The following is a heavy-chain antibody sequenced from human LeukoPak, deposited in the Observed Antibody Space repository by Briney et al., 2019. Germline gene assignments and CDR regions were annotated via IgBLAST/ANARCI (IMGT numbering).Heavy chain of an antibody. Sequence: SETLSLTCTVSGGSISSHYWSWIRQPPGKGLEWIGYIYYSGSTNYNPSLKSRVTISVDTSKNQFSLKLSSVTAADTAVYYCASSYYDSSGYDSQTFDYWGQGTLVTVSS. D-gene: IGHD3-22*01. CDR1: GGSISSHY. V-gene: IGHV4-59*11. CDR2: IYYSGST. J-gene: IGHJ4*02. CDR3: ASSYYDSSGYDSQTFDY.